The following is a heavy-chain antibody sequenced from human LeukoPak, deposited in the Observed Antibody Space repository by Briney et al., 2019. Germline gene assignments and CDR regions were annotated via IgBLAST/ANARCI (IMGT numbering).Heavy chain of an antibody. CDR2: ISYDGSNK. J-gene: IGHJ4*02. CDR1: GFTFSSYG. Sequence: PGGSLRLSCAASGFTFSSYGMHWVRQAPGKGLEWVAVISYDGSNKYYADSVKGRFTISRDNSKNTLYLQMNSLRAEDTAVYYCAQGAGYDSSGQDYWGQGTLVTVSS. V-gene: IGHV3-30*18. D-gene: IGHD3-22*01. CDR3: AQGAGYDSSGQDY.